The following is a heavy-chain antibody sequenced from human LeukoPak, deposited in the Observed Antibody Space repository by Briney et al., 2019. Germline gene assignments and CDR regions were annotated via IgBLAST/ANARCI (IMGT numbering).Heavy chain of an antibody. D-gene: IGHD5-18*01. CDR2: VYYSGST. J-gene: IGHJ4*02. CDR3: ASSRGGYSYGGHFDY. V-gene: IGHV4-59*01. Sequence: SETLSLTCTVSGDSMNEYYWSWVRQPPGQGLERIGYVYYSGSTTYNPSLKSRVTISVDTSKNQFSLKLSSVTAADTAVYYCASSRGGYSYGGHFDYWGQGTLVTVSS. CDR1: GDSMNEYY.